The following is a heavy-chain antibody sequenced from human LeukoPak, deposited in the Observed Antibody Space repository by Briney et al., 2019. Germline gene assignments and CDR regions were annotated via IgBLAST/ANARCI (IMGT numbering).Heavy chain of an antibody. J-gene: IGHJ5*02. CDR2: ISYDGSNK. Sequence: PGGSLRLSCAASGFTFSSYGMHWVRQAPGKGLEWVAVISYDGSNKYYADSVKGRFTISRDNSKNTLYLQMNSLRAEDTAVYYCAKDLVDLWGQGTLVTVSS. D-gene: IGHD6-6*01. CDR1: GFTFSSYG. V-gene: IGHV3-30*18. CDR3: AKDLVDL.